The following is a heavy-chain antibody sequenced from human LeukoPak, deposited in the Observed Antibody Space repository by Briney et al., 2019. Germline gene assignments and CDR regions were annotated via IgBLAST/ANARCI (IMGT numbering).Heavy chain of an antibody. CDR3: ARGPPWFFDL. J-gene: IGHJ2*01. Sequence: GGSLRLSCAASGFTFSSYWLHWVRHAPGKGLVWVSRINGDGSSTAYADSVKGRFTISRDNAKNTLYLQMNSLTAEDTAVYYCARGPPWFFDLWGRGTLVTVSS. D-gene: IGHD6-25*01. CDR2: INGDGSST. V-gene: IGHV3-74*01. CDR1: GFTFSSYW.